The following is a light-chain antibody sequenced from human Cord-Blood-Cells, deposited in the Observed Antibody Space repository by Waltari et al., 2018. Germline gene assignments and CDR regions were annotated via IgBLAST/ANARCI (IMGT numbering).Light chain of an antibody. CDR2: GAS. V-gene: IGKV3-20*01. J-gene: IGKJ1*01. CDR1: QSVSSSY. Sequence: DIVLTQSPGTLSLSPGEKATISCRASQSVSSSYLAWYQQKPGQAPRLLIYGASSRATGIPDRFSGSGSGTDFTLTISRLEPEDFAVYYWQQYGSSPWTFGQGTKVEIK. CDR3: QQYGSSPWT.